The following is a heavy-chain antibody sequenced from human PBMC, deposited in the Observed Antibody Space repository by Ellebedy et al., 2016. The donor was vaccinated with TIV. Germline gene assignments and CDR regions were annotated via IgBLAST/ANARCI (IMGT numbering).Heavy chain of an antibody. D-gene: IGHD4/OR15-4a*01. CDR2: IIWNSGDT. V-gene: IGHV3-9*01. Sequence: PGGSLRLSCVGSGFAFHDHGMHCVRQVAGKGLAWVSGIIWNSGDTGPADSVKGRFTISRDNARNSLYLQMNSLRAEDTALYYCVRDMSPGGAYYWGQGTLVTVSS. J-gene: IGHJ4*02. CDR3: VRDMSPGGAYY. CDR1: GFAFHDHG.